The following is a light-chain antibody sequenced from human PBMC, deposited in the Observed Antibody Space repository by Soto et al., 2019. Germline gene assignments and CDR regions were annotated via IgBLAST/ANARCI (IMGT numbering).Light chain of an antibody. Sequence: QSVLTQPASVSGSPGQSITISCTGTSSDVGGYNYVSWYQQHPGKAPKLMIYEVSNRPSGVSNRFSGSKSGNTASLTISGLQAEDEADYYCNSYASSSTLYVFGTGTKVNRP. CDR1: SSDVGGYNY. CDR3: NSYASSSTLYV. V-gene: IGLV2-14*01. J-gene: IGLJ1*01. CDR2: EVS.